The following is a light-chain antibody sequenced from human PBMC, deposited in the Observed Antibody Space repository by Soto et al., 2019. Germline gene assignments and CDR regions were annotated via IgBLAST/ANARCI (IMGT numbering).Light chain of an antibody. V-gene: IGLV7-43*01. CDR1: TGAVTSGHH. Sequence: QAVVTQESSLTVSPGGTVTLTCASSTGAVTSGHHPNWLQQKPGQAPRTLIYSTNNKQDWTPARFSGSLLEGKAALTVSGVQPEDEAEYYGLFYYGGAQPHWVFGGGTKVTVL. J-gene: IGLJ3*02. CDR3: LFYYGGAQPHWV. CDR2: STN.